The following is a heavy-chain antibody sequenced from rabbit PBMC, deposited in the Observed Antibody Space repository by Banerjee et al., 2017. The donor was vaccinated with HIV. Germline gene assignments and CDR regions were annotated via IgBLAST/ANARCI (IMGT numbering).Heavy chain of an antibody. J-gene: IGHJ4*01. Sequence: QSLEESGGDLVKPGASLTLTCTASGFSLSIYEMCWVRQAPGKGLEWIACVYAGSSGSTWYASWAKGRFTISKTSSTTVTLQMTSLTAADTATYFCARDRDTGTVYYFDLWGPGTLVTVS. CDR1: GFSLSIYE. D-gene: IGHD7-1*01. CDR2: VYAGSSGST. CDR3: ARDRDTGTVYYFDL. V-gene: IGHV1S40*01.